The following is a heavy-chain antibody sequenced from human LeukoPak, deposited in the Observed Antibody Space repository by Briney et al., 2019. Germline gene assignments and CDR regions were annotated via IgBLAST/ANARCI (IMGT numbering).Heavy chain of an antibody. CDR2: IIPILGIA. J-gene: IGHJ4*02. CDR3: ASHSSGWYGFDY. CDR1: GGTFSSYA. V-gene: IGHV1-69*04. D-gene: IGHD6-19*01. Sequence: SVKVSCKASGGTFSSYAISWVRQAPGQGLEWMGRIIPILGIANYAQKFQGRVTITADKSTSTAYMELSSLRSEDTAVYYCASHSSGWYGFDYWGQGTLVTVSS.